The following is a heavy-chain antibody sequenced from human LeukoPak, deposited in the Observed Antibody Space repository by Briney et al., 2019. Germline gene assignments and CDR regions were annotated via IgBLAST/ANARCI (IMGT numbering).Heavy chain of an antibody. CDR1: GYTFTSYD. CDR2: ISAYNGNT. J-gene: IGHJ4*02. V-gene: IGHV1-18*01. Sequence: ASVKVSCKASGYTFTSYDIKWVRQATGQGLEWMGWISAYNGNTNYAQKLQGRVTMTTDTSTSTAYMELRSLRSDDTAVYYCAFGELGFSNFDYWGQGTLVTVSS. D-gene: IGHD3-10*01. CDR3: AFGELGFSNFDY.